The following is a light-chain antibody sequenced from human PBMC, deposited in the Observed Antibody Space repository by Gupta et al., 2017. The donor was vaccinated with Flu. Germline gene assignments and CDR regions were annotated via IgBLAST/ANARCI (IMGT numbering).Light chain of an antibody. CDR2: GAS. Sequence: ATLSGSPGERATLSCRASQSVSSNLAWYQQKPGQAPRLLIYGASNRATGIPARFSGSGSGTEFTLTISSLESEDFAVYYCQQYSNWPPCTFGRGTKVEIK. CDR3: QQYSNWPPCT. J-gene: IGKJ1*01. CDR1: QSVSSN. V-gene: IGKV3-15*01.